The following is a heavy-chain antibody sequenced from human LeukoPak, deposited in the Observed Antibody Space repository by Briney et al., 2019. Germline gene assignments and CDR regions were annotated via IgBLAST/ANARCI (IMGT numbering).Heavy chain of an antibody. J-gene: IGHJ5*02. CDR2: MNPTSGHT. CDR3: ARSPVGVRKKHDL. D-gene: IGHD3-10*01. V-gene: IGHV1-8*01. CDR1: VYTFTSYD. Sequence: GASVTVSFKSSVYTFTSYDINWVRQAPGQGLEGMGWMNPTSGHTGYVQKFQGRITMTRDTSVSTAYMGLNSLTSEDTAVYYCARSPVGVRKKHDLWGQGTLVIVSS.